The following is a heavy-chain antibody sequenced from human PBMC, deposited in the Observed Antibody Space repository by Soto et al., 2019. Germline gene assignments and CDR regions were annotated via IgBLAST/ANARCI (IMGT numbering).Heavy chain of an antibody. D-gene: IGHD2-2*01. Sequence: QVPLVQSGAEVKKPGSSVKVSCKASGGTFSSYAISWVRQAPGQGLEWMGGIIPISGTANYAQKFQGRVTITADESTSTAYMELSSQRSEDTAVYYCARSQGSSTSLEIYYYYYYGMDVWGQGTTVTVS. J-gene: IGHJ6*02. CDR3: ARSQGSSTSLEIYYYYYYGMDV. V-gene: IGHV1-69*01. CDR1: GGTFSSYA. CDR2: IIPISGTA.